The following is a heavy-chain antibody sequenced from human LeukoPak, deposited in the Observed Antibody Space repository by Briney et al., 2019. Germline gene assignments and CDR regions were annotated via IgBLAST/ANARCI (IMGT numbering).Heavy chain of an antibody. Sequence: EASETLSLTCTVSGGSISSSSYYWGWIRQPPGKGLEWIGSIYYRGNTYYNPYLKSRVTISVDTSKSQFSLKLSSVTAADTAVYYCARERPYSSSFFDYWGQGTLVTVSS. CDR1: GGSISSSSYY. D-gene: IGHD6-6*01. V-gene: IGHV4-39*07. J-gene: IGHJ4*02. CDR2: IYYRGNT. CDR3: ARERPYSSSFFDY.